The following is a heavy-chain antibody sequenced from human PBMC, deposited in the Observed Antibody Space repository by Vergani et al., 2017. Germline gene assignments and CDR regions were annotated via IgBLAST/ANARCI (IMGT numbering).Heavy chain of an antibody. D-gene: IGHD3-16*01. Sequence: EVQLLESGGGLVQPGGSLRLSCAASGFTFSSYAMSWVRQAPGKGLEWIGSIYNSGNGDSSSSLKSRVTISADTSKNQFSLRLTSVTAADTAVYYCASGKYYSDSTSHFRGRYFDVWGRGTLVTVPS. V-gene: IGHV3-23*05. CDR3: ASGKYYSDSTSHFRGRYFDV. J-gene: IGHJ2*01. CDR1: GFTFSSYA. CDR2: IYNSGNG.